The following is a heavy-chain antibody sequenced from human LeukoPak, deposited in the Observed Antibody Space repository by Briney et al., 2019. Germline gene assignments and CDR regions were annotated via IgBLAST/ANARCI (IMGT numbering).Heavy chain of an antibody. CDR3: ARGGYCSGGSCYRGFDY. CDR1: GFTFSNYW. V-gene: IGHV3-74*01. Sequence: GGSLRLSCAASGFTFSNYWMQWVRQAPGKGLVWVSRINSDGSTTSYADSVKGRFTVSRANAKNTLFLQMHSLRAEDTAVYYCARGGYCSGGSCYRGFDYWGRGTLVTVSS. CDR2: INSDGSTT. J-gene: IGHJ4*02. D-gene: IGHD2-15*01.